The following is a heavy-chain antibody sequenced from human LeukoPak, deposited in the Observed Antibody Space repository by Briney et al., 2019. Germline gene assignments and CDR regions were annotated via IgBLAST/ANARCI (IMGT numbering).Heavy chain of an antibody. D-gene: IGHD2-2*02. CDR3: ARGTLQRGIVVVPAAIPPGTYYFDY. Sequence: SETLSLTCAVYGGSFSGYYWSWIRQPPGKGLEWIGEINHSGSTSYNPSLKSRVTISADTSKNQFSLKLSSVTAADTAVYYCARGTLQRGIVVVPAAIPPGTYYFDYWGQGTLVTVSS. CDR2: INHSGST. CDR1: GGSFSGYY. J-gene: IGHJ4*02. V-gene: IGHV4-34*01.